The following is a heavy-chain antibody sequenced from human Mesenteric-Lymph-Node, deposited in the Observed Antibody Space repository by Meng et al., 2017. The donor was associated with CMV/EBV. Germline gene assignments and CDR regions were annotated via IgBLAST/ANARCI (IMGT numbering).Heavy chain of an antibody. D-gene: IGHD7-27*01. V-gene: IGHV3-74*01. CDR3: AKGGWGSVIDY. Sequence: GESLKISCAASGFTFSSYWMHWVRQAPGKGLVWVSRINSDGSSTSYADSVKGRFTISRDNAKNTLYLQMNGLRAEDTAVYYCAKGGWGSVIDYWGQGTLVTVSS. CDR2: INSDGSST. J-gene: IGHJ4*02. CDR1: GFTFSSYW.